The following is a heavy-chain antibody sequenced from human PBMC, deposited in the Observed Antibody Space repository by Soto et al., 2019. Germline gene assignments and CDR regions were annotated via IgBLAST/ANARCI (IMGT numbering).Heavy chain of an antibody. V-gene: IGHV1-2*04. CDR2: INPNSGGT. J-gene: IGHJ4*02. CDR1: GYTFTGYY. CDR3: AREWGYSYGYFPYYFDY. Sequence: ASVKVSCKASGYTFTGYYMHWVRQAPGQGLEWMGWINPNSGGTNYAQKFQGWVTMTRDTSISTAYMELSRLRSDDTAVYYCAREWGYSYGYFPYYFDYWGKGTLVTVSS. D-gene: IGHD5-18*01.